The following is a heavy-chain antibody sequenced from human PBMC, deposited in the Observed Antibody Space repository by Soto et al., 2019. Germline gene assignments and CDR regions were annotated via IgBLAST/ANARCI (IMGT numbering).Heavy chain of an antibody. CDR2: ISWNSGGI. Sequence: EVQLVESGGNLVQPGRSLRLSCVASGFTFDDYAMHWVRQVPGKGLEWVSGISWNSGGIGYADSVKGRFTISRDNAKNSLYLQMNSLRAEDTALYYCAKDLRDPWFGELFYYGMDVWGQGTTVTVS. J-gene: IGHJ6*02. CDR1: GFTFDDYA. V-gene: IGHV3-9*01. D-gene: IGHD3-10*01. CDR3: AKDLRDPWFGELFYYGMDV.